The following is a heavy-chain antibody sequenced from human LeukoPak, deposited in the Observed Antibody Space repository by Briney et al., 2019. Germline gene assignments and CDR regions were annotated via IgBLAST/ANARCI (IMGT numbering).Heavy chain of an antibody. J-gene: IGHJ4*02. D-gene: IGHD1-26*01. CDR3: ARDRSGGYYDYFDY. V-gene: IGHV4-4*07. Sequence: SETLSLTCTVSGGSISSYYWSWIRQPAGKGLEWIGRIYTSGSTNYNPSLKSRVTMSVDMSKNQFSLKLSSVTAADTAVYYCARDRSGGYYDYFDYWGQGTLVTVPS. CDR1: GGSISSYY. CDR2: IYTSGST.